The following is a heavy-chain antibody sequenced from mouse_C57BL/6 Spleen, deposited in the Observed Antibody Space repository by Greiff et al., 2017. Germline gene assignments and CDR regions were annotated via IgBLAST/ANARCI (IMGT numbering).Heavy chain of an antibody. D-gene: IGHD1-1*01. Sequence: EVQVVESGGDLVKPGGSLKLSCAASGFTFSSYGMSWVRQTPDKRLEWVATISSGGSYTYYPDSVKGRFTISRDNAKNTLYLQMSSLKSEDTAMYYCARPAGSTLWYFGVWGTGTTVTVSS. CDR3: ARPAGSTLWYFGV. CDR2: ISSGGSYT. V-gene: IGHV5-6*01. CDR1: GFTFSSYG. J-gene: IGHJ1*03.